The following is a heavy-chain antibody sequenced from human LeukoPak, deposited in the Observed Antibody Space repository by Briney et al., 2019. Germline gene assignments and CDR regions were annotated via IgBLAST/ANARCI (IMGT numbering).Heavy chain of an antibody. CDR1: GGSISSSNW. V-gene: IGHV4-4*02. CDR3: ARGRVSGDFWSGYDY. CDR2: IYHSGST. D-gene: IGHD3-3*01. J-gene: IGHJ4*02. Sequence: SGTLSLTPAISGGSISSSNWWSWVRQPPGKGWDWFGEIYHSGSTNYNPSLKSRVTISVDTSKNQFSLKLSSVTAADTAVYYCARGRVSGDFWSGYDYWGQGTLVTVSS.